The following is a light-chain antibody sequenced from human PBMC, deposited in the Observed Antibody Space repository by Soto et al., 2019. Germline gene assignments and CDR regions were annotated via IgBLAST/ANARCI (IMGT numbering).Light chain of an antibody. CDR3: QQRYNWPPIT. Sequence: EIVLTLSPATLSLSPGERATLSCRASQSVSVYLAWFQQKPGQAPRLLIYDASNRATGIPARFSGSGSGTDFTLTISSLEPEDFAVYYCQQRYNWPPITFGQGTRLEI. J-gene: IGKJ5*01. V-gene: IGKV3-11*01. CDR2: DAS. CDR1: QSVSVY.